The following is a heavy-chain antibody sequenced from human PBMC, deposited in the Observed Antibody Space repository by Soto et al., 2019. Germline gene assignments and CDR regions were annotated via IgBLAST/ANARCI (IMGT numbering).Heavy chain of an antibody. CDR1: GFTFSSHT. CDR2: ISATGSDI. Sequence: GESLKISCTDSGFTFSSHTMNWVRQAPGKGLEWVSSISATGSDIYYGDSVMGRFTISRDNAKNSLYLQLNNLRVEDTAVYYCARGYDVVRVPVAIRVGYFDHWGQGTVVTSPQ. V-gene: IGHV3-21*01. J-gene: IGHJ4*02. CDR3: ARGYDVVRVPVAIRVGYFDH. D-gene: IGHD3-16*01.